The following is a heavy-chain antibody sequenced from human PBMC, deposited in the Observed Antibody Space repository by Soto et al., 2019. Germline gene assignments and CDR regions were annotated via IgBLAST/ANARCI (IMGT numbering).Heavy chain of an antibody. D-gene: IGHD6-13*01. J-gene: IGHJ4*02. CDR3: ALCDFSGYSSS. CDR2: IYWDDDK. CDR1: GFSRSTSGVG. Sequence: QITLKESGPTLVKPTQTLTLTCTFSGFSRSTSGVGVGWIRQPPGKALDWLALIYWDDDKRYSTSLKSRVTITKATSKNRVVLTMTTMDPVDTAPDYCALCDFSGYSSSWVQGTILIVSS. V-gene: IGHV2-5*02.